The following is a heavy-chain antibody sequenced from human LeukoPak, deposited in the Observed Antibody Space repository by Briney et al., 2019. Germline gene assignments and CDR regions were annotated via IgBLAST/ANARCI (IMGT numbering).Heavy chain of an antibody. CDR3: AKWSYGDYAGGYFDY. CDR1: GFTFNDYA. Sequence: SGGSLTLSCAASGFTFNDYALHWVRQAPGKGLEWVSGISWNSGSIGYADSVKGRFTISRDNAKNSLYLQMNSLRAEDTALYDCAKWSYGDYAGGYFDYWGQGTLVTVSS. CDR2: ISWNSGSI. V-gene: IGHV3-9*01. D-gene: IGHD4-17*01. J-gene: IGHJ4*02.